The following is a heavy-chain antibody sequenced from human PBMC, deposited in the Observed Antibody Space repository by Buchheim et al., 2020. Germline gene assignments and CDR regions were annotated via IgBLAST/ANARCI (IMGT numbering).Heavy chain of an antibody. V-gene: IGHV3-66*01. CDR1: GFTVSSNY. CDR2: IYSGGHT. J-gene: IGHJ6*02. Sequence: EVQLVESGGGLVQPGGSLRLSCAASGFTVSSNYMSWVRQAPGKGLEWVSVIYSGGHTYYADSVKGRFPISRDNSKNTLYLQMNSLRAEDTAVYYCARGYQLPYYYYYGMDVWGQGTT. CDR3: ARGYQLPYYYYYGMDV. D-gene: IGHD2-2*01.